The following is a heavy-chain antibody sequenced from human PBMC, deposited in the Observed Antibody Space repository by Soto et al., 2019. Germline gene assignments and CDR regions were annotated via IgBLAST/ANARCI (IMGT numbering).Heavy chain of an antibody. CDR3: VGVGYCSSTSCSPPSLDY. D-gene: IGHD2-2*01. CDR2: ISAYNGNT. Sequence: ASVKVSCKASGGTLSSYVISWVRQAPGQGLEWMGWISAYNGNTNYAQKLQGRVTMTTDTSTSTAYMELRSLRSDDTAVYYCVGVGYCSSTSCSPPSLDYWGQGTLVTV. CDR1: GGTLSSYV. J-gene: IGHJ4*02. V-gene: IGHV1-18*01.